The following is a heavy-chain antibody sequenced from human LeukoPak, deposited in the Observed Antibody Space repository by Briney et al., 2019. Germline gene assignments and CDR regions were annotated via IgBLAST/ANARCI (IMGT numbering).Heavy chain of an antibody. CDR2: VYHTGST. D-gene: IGHD5-12*01. CDR1: GGPINNQY. J-gene: IGHJ3*02. Sequence: PSETLSLTCTVSGGPINNQYWNWLRQPPGKGLEWLGYVYHTGSTHYNPSLKTRVTISIDTSSNQFSLKLRSVTPADTAVYYCARGRGYSGYDYAFDIWGQGTLVTFSS. V-gene: IGHV4-59*11. CDR3: ARGRGYSGYDYAFDI.